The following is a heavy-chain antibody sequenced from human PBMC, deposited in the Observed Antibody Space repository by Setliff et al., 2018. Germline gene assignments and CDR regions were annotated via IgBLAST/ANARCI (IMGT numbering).Heavy chain of an antibody. V-gene: IGHV3-48*01. J-gene: IGHJ4*02. CDR2: ISSGSISTT. D-gene: IGHD4-4*01. Sequence: PGGSLRLSCAASGFTFSIYSMNWLRQAPGKGLEWVSYISSGSISTTHYADSVRGRFTVSRDNAKNTLYLEMNNLRAEDSAEYYCARRGTTAFDFWGLGTLVTVSS. CDR3: ARRGTTAFDF. CDR1: GFTFSIYS.